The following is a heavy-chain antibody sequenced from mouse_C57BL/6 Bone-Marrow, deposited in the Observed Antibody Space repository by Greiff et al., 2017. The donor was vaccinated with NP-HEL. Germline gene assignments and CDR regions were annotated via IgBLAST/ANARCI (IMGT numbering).Heavy chain of an antibody. D-gene: IGHD1-1*01. CDR1: GFNIKDYY. V-gene: IGHV14-2*01. Sequence: EVKLEESGAELVKPGASVKLSCTASGFNIKDYYMHWVKQRTEQGLEWIGRIDPEDGETKYAPKFQGKATITADTSSNTAYLQLSSLTSEDTAVYYCASPPTVAYYAMDYWGQGTSVTVSS. CDR2: IDPEDGET. J-gene: IGHJ4*01. CDR3: ASPPTVAYYAMDY.